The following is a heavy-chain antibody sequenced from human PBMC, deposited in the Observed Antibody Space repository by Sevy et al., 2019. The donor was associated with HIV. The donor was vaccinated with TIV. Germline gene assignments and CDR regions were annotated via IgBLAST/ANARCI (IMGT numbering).Heavy chain of an antibody. CDR1: GFTFSSYG. D-gene: IGHD6-13*01. CDR3: ARDSLYSSSWYYYYYYGMDV. V-gene: IGHV3-33*01. CDR2: IWYDGSNK. Sequence: GGSLRLSCAASGFTFSSYGMHWVRQAPGKGLGWVAVIWYDGSNKYYADSVKGRFTISRDNSKNTLYLQMNSRRAEDTAVYYCARDSLYSSSWYYYYYYGMDVWGQGTTVTVSS. J-gene: IGHJ6*02.